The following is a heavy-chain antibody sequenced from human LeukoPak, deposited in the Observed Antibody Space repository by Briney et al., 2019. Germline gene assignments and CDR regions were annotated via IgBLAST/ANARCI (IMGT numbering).Heavy chain of an antibody. CDR3: AREDYGDYASRWFDP. CDR2: IYYRSTWYS. V-gene: IGHV6-1*01. D-gene: IGHD4-17*01. J-gene: IGHJ5*02. CDR1: GDSVSSNSAA. Sequence: SQTLSLTCAISGDSVSSNSAAWNWIRQSPSRGLEWLCRIYYRSTWYSDYAVSVKSRITINPDTSRNQFSLQLNSVTPEDTAVYYCAREDYGDYASRWFDPWGQGSLVTVSS.